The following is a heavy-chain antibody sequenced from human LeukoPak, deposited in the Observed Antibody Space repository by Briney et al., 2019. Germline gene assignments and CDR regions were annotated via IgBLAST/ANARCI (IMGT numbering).Heavy chain of an antibody. J-gene: IGHJ2*01. CDR1: GFTFSNYA. D-gene: IGHD2-2*01. V-gene: IGHV3-64D*06. CDR3: AKGRPTTLGYCGRSICADWYFDL. Sequence: GGSLRLSCSASGFTFSNYAMNWFRQAPGKGLEYVSVIGPNGGDAYYADSVKGRFTISRDNSKNTLYLQMSSLRAEDAAVYYCAKGRPTTLGYCGRSICADWYFDLWGRGTLLSVSS. CDR2: IGPNGGDA.